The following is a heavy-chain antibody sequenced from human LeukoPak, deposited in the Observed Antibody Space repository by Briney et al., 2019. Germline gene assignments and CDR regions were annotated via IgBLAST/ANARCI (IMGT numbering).Heavy chain of an antibody. V-gene: IGHV4-34*01. CDR2: INHSGST. CDR1: GGSFSGYY. J-gene: IGHJ4*02. D-gene: IGHD1-26*01. Sequence: PSETLSLTCAVYGGSFSGYYWSWIRQPPGKGLEWIGEINHSGSTNYNPSLKSRVTISVDMSKNQFSLKLSSVTAADTAVYYCAREKGLVGAAFDYRGQGTLVTVSS. CDR3: AREKGLVGAAFDY.